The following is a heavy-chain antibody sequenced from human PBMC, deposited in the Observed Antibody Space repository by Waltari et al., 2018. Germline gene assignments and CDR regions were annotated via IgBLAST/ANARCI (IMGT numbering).Heavy chain of an antibody. J-gene: IGHJ4*02. CDR3: AAFGVGWQKAY. CDR2: INTDGSFT. V-gene: IGHV3-74*02. Sequence: FQLVESGGGVVQPGRSLTLSWSASGFTVSSDWVHWVRQAPGKGLVWVSRINTDGSFTGYADSVEGRFTIFKDYAKNTLYLQMNSLRAEDTAVYYCAAFGVGWQKAYWGQGTLVTVSS. CDR1: GFTVSSDW. D-gene: IGHD6-19*01.